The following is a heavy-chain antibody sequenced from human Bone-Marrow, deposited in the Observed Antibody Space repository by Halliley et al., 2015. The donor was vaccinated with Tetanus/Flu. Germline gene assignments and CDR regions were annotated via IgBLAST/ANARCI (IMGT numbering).Heavy chain of an antibody. J-gene: IGHJ3*01. V-gene: IGHV1-18*01. Sequence: GLEGMGWITANSANTYYSQTFQGRVTMTTDTSTDTAYMELRDLRYNDTAVYYCARVAQDAFDFWGQGTRVTVTS. CDR3: ARVAQDAFDF. CDR2: ITANSANT.